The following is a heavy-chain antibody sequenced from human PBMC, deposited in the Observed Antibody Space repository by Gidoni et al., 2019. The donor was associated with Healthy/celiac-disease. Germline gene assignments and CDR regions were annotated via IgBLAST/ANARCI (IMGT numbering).Heavy chain of an antibody. Sequence: EAQLLEPGGGLVQPGGSLRLSCAASGFTLSSYAMSWVRRAPWKGLEWVSAISGSGGRTYYADSVKGRFTISRDNSKNTLYLQMNSLRAEDTAVYYCAKAMVRGVIRWYFDYWGQGTLVTVSS. CDR2: ISGSGGRT. J-gene: IGHJ4*02. CDR1: GFTLSSYA. CDR3: AKAMVRGVIRWYFDY. V-gene: IGHV3-23*01. D-gene: IGHD3-10*01.